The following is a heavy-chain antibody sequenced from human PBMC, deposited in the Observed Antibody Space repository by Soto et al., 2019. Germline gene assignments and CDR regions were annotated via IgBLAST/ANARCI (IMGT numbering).Heavy chain of an antibody. D-gene: IGHD4-17*01. CDR1: GGAFGRYS. CDR3: ARGNEMTAVTIFEY. CDR2: VIPVFNTS. V-gene: IGHV1-69*01. J-gene: IGHJ4*02. Sequence: QVQLEQSGPEVKRPWPSVKVSCKASGGAFGRYSVSGVRQAPGQGLVWIGGVIPVFNTSNYSLKFQGRDAIFADLFPSSLCMDLRSLRSEDTALYYCARGNEMTAVTIFEYWGQGTLVTVSS.